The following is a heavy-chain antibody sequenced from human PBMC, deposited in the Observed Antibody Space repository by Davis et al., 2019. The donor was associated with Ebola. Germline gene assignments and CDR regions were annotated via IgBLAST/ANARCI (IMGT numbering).Heavy chain of an antibody. V-gene: IGHV1-46*01. D-gene: IGHD1-26*01. CDR2: INPSGGST. Sequence: ASVKVSCKASGYTFTSYYMHWVRQAPGQGLEWMGIINPSGGSTSYAQKFQSRVTMTRDTSTSTVYMELSSLRSEDTAVYYCARDRGGSYQHDAFDIWGQGTMVTVSS. CDR3: ARDRGGSYQHDAFDI. CDR1: GYTFTSYY. J-gene: IGHJ3*02.